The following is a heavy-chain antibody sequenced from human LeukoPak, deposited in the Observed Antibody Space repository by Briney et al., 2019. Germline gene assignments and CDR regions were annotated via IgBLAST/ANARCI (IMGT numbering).Heavy chain of an antibody. CDR1: GLTFSNYG. V-gene: IGHV3-33*06. CDR2: IWYDGSSK. Sequence: GGSLRLSCAASGLTFSNYGMHRVRQAPGKGLEWVAVIWYDGSSKYYADYVKGRFTISRDNSKNTLYLQMNSLRAEDTAVYYGAKSLHMEGAYYFDYWGQGTLVTVSS. D-gene: IGHD3-16*01. CDR3: AKSLHMEGAYYFDY. J-gene: IGHJ4*02.